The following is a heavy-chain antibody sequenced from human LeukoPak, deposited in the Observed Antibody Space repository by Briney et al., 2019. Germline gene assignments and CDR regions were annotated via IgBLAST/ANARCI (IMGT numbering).Heavy chain of an antibody. CDR2: IIPILGIA. CDR1: GGTFSSYA. D-gene: IGHD3-10*01. CDR3: ATRRSPQIDYYGLQPFDY. J-gene: IGHJ4*02. V-gene: IGHV1-69*04. Sequence: GASVKVSCKASGGTFSSYAISWVRQAPGQGLEWMGRIIPILGIANYAQKFQGRVTITADKSTSTAYMELSSLRSEDTAVYYCATRRSPQIDYYGLQPFDYWGQGTLVTVSS.